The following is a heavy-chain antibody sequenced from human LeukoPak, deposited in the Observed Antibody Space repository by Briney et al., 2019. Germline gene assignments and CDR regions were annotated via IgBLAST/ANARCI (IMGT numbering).Heavy chain of an antibody. CDR1: GFTFSSYA. CDR3: AKDVGSFSSSYFDY. V-gene: IGHV3-23*01. D-gene: IGHD6-6*01. Sequence: GGSLRLSCAASGFTFSSYAMSWVRQAPGKGLEWVSAISGSGGSTYYADSVKGRLTISRDNSKNTLYLQMNSLRAEDTAVYYCAKDVGSFSSSYFDYWGQGTLVTVSS. CDR2: ISGSGGST. J-gene: IGHJ4*02.